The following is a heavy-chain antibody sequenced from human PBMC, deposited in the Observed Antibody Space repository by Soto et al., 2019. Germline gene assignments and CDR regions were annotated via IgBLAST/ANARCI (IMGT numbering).Heavy chain of an antibody. CDR1: GGSISSGGYY. V-gene: IGHV4-31*03. D-gene: IGHD2-8*01. CDR3: ARANSLVSFDY. J-gene: IGHJ4*02. CDR2: IYYSGST. Sequence: SETLSLTCTVSGGSISSGGYYWSWIRQHPGKGLEWIGYIYYSGSTYYNPSLKSRVTISVDTSKNQFSLKLSSVTAADTAVYYCARANSLVSFDYWGQGTLATVSS.